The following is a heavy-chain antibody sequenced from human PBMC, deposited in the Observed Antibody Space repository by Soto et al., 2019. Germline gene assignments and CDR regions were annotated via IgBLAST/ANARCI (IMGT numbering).Heavy chain of an antibody. Sequence: QVQLVQSGAEVKTPGDSVKVSCKASGCTFTSSDINWVRQATGQGLEWMGWMNPNSGNRGYAQKFQGRVTMTRNTPISTDYMELSSLRSDDTAVYYCARDALYSSGLNMLCYFAYWGEGTLVTVSS. D-gene: IGHD6-19*01. V-gene: IGHV1-8*01. CDR1: GCTFTSSD. CDR2: MNPNSGNR. CDR3: ARDALYSSGLNMLCYFAY. J-gene: IGHJ4*02.